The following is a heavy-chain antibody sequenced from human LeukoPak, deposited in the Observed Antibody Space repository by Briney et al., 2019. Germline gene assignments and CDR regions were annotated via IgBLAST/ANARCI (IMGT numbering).Heavy chain of an antibody. Sequence: PGGSLRLSCAASGFTFSNYGMHWVRQAPGKGLEWVAVIWYDGSKTFYADSVRGRFTISRDDSKNSLSLQMDSLRADDTAVYYCARENYYDNKAVGWPDPWGQGTLVTVSS. CDR2: IWYDGSKT. V-gene: IGHV3-33*01. D-gene: IGHD3-22*01. J-gene: IGHJ5*02. CDR1: GFTFSNYG. CDR3: ARENYYDNKAVGWPDP.